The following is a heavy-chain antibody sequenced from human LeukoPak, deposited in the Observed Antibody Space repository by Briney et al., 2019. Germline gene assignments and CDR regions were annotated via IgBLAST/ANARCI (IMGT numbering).Heavy chain of an antibody. CDR2: ISAYNGNT. Sequence: ASVKVSCKASGYTFTSYGISWVRQAPGQGLEWMGWISAYNGNTNYAQKLQGRVTMTEDTSTDTAYMELSSLRSEDTAVYYCATGNILTGYYLFGYWGQGTLVTVSS. D-gene: IGHD3-9*01. V-gene: IGHV1-18*01. J-gene: IGHJ4*02. CDR3: ATGNILTGYYLFGY. CDR1: GYTFTSYG.